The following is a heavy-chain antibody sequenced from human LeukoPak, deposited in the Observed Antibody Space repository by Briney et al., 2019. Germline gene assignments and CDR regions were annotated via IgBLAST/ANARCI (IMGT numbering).Heavy chain of an antibody. V-gene: IGHV3-30*03. CDR2: ISYDENNK. CDR1: GFTFSRYW. D-gene: IGHD6-19*01. J-gene: IGHJ6*02. Sequence: PGGSLRLSCEASGFTFSRYWMHWVRQAPGKGLEWVAVISYDENNKYYADSVKGRFTISRDNSKNTLYLQMHSRRAEDTALYYCARERVGRSGRTVGAYYYYGMDVWGQGTTVTVSS. CDR3: ARERVGRSGRTVGAYYYYGMDV.